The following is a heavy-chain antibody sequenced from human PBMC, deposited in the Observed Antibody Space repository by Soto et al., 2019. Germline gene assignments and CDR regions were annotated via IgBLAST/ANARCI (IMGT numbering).Heavy chain of an antibody. D-gene: IGHD2-15*01. CDR2: ISYDGSNK. J-gene: IGHJ6*02. Sequence: GSLRLSCAASGFTFSSYAMHWVRQAPGKGLEWVAVISYDGSNKYYADSVKGRFTISRDNSKNTLYLQMNSLRAEDTAVYYCARDQRDTPKSAATPTLRNYYYYGMDVWGQGTTVTVSS. CDR1: GFTFSSYA. CDR3: ARDQRDTPKSAATPTLRNYYYYGMDV. V-gene: IGHV3-30-3*01.